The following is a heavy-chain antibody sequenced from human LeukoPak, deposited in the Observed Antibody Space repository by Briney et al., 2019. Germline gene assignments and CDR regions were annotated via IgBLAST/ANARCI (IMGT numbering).Heavy chain of an antibody. Sequence: ASVKVSCKASGGTFSSYAISWVRQAPGQGLEWMGRINPNSGGTNYAQKFQGRVTMTRDTSISTAYMELSRLRSDDTAVYYCAREAGIAARGGNAFDIWGQGTMVTVSS. CDR3: AREAGIAARGGNAFDI. CDR2: INPNSGGT. V-gene: IGHV1-2*06. D-gene: IGHD6-6*01. J-gene: IGHJ3*02. CDR1: GGTFSSYA.